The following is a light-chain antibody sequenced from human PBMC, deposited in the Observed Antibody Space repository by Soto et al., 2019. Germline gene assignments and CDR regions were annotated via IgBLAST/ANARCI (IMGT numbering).Light chain of an antibody. J-gene: IGKJ4*01. CDR3: QQYYSTPLT. V-gene: IGKV4-1*01. CDR2: WAS. CDR1: QSVLYSSNNKNY. Sequence: DIGMTQSPDALAVFLGERATINCKSSQSVLYSSNNKNYLAWYQQKPGQPPKLLIYWASTRESGVPDRFSGSGSGTDFTLTISSLQAEDVAVYYCQQYYSTPLTFGGGTKVDIK.